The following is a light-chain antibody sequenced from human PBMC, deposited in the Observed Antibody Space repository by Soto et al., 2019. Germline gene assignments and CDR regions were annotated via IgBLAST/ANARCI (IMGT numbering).Light chain of an antibody. Sequence: EIVFTQSPGTLSLSPGEGATISCRASQSVSSSYLAWYQQNPGQAPRLLIYGASSRATGIPDRFSGSGSGTDFTLTISRLEPEDFAVYYCQQYGSSALTFGGGTKLDIK. CDR2: GAS. V-gene: IGKV3-20*01. CDR1: QSVSSSY. CDR3: QQYGSSALT. J-gene: IGKJ4*01.